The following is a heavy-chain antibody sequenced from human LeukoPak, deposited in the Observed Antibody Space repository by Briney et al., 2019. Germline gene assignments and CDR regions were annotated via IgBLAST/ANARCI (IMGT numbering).Heavy chain of an antibody. CDR1: GGSISSYY. D-gene: IGHD6-19*01. J-gene: IGHJ6*02. Sequence: SETLSLTCTVSGGSISSYYWSRIRQPAGKGLEWIGRIYTSGSTNYNPSLKSRVTMSVDTSKNQFSLKLSSVTAADTAVYYCARVSNSIAVAGTGYYYGMDVWGQGTTVTISS. CDR2: IYTSGST. CDR3: ARVSNSIAVAGTGYYYGMDV. V-gene: IGHV4-4*07.